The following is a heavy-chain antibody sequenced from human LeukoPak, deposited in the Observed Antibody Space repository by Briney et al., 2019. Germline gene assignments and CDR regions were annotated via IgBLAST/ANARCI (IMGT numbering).Heavy chain of an antibody. V-gene: IGHV3-7*01. D-gene: IGHD3-3*01. J-gene: IGHJ4*02. Sequence: GGSLRLSCAASGFTFSSYWMSWVRQAPGKGLEWVAHIKQDGSEKYYVDSVKGRFTISRDNAKNSLYLQMNSLRAEDTAVYYCAKSGELRFLEWLPERWGQGTLVTVSS. CDR1: GFTFSSYW. CDR3: AKSGELRFLEWLPER. CDR2: IKQDGSEK.